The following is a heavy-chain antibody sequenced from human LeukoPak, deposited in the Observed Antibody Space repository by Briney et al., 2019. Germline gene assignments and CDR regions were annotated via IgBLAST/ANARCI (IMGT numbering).Heavy chain of an antibody. CDR3: AKSSSSWTGSYWYFDL. J-gene: IGHJ2*01. CDR2: IRYDGSNK. V-gene: IGHV3-30*02. Sequence: GGSLRLSCAASGFTFGSYGMHWVRQAPGKGLEWVAFIRYDGSNKYYADSVKGRFTISRDNSKNTLYLQMNSLRAEDTAVYYCAKSSSSWTGSYWYFDLWGRGTLVTVSS. CDR1: GFTFGSYG. D-gene: IGHD6-13*01.